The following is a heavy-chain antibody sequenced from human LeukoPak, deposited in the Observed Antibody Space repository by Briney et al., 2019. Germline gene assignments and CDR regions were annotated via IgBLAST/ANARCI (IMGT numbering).Heavy chain of an antibody. J-gene: IGHJ3*02. Sequence: RGSLRLSCAASGFTFSSYAMHWVRQAPGKGLEYVSAISINGGSTYYANSVKGRFTISRDNSKNTLYLQMGSLRAEDTAVYYCARDRSPVWGVRGVIITGAFDIWGQGTMVTVSS. CDR3: ARDRSPVWGVRGVIITGAFDI. D-gene: IGHD3-10*01. CDR1: GFTFSSYA. CDR2: ISINGGST. V-gene: IGHV3-64*01.